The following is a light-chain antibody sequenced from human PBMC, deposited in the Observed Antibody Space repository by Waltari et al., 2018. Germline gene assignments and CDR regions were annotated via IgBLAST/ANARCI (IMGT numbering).Light chain of an antibody. V-gene: IGLV2-14*01. Sequence: QSALTQPASVSGSPGQSITISCAGTSSDVGSYNSVSWYQQHPGKAPKPMIYEVSNRPSGVSKRFSGSKSGNTASLTISGLQAEDEADYYCSSYTTTSTLHVFGGGTKLTVL. J-gene: IGLJ3*02. CDR3: SSYTTTSTLHV. CDR2: EVS. CDR1: SSDVGSYNS.